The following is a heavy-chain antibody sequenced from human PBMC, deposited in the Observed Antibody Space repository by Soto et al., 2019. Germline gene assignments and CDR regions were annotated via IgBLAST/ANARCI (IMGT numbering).Heavy chain of an antibody. V-gene: IGHV1-3*01. J-gene: IGHJ3*02. CDR3: ARGSENSSGYWDDAFDI. Sequence: GRVTITRDTSASTAYMELSSLRSEDTAVYYCARGSENSSGYWDDAFDIWGQGTMVTVSS. D-gene: IGHD3-22*01.